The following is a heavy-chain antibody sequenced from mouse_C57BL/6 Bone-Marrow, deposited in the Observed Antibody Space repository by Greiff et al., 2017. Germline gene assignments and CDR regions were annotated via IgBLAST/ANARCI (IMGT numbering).Heavy chain of an antibody. CDR3: TTPNSTVVATGAMDY. V-gene: IGHV14-4*01. J-gene: IGHJ4*01. CDR2: IDPENGDT. Sequence: VQLQQSGAELVRPGASVKLSCTASGFNIKDYYMPWVKQRPEQGLEWIGWIDPENGDTEYASKVQGKATITADTSSNTAYLQLSILTSEDTAVYCSTTPNSTVVATGAMDYWGQGTSVTVSS. CDR1: GFNIKDYY. D-gene: IGHD1-1*01.